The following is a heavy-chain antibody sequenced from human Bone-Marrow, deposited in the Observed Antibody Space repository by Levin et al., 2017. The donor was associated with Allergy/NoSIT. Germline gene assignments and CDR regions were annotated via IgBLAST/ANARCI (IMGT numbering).Heavy chain of an antibody. J-gene: IGHJ4*02. Sequence: GGSLRLSCAASGFTFSSYAMHWVRQAPGKGLEWVAVISYDGSNKYYADSVKGRFTISRDNSKNTLYLQMNSLRAEDTAVYYCARDLPYYYDSSGLDYWGQGTLVTVSS. CDR3: ARDLPYYYDSSGLDY. V-gene: IGHV3-30-3*01. CDR2: ISYDGSNK. D-gene: IGHD3-22*01. CDR1: GFTFSSYA.